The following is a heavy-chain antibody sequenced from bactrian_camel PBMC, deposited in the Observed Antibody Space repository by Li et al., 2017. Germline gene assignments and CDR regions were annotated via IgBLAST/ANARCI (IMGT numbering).Heavy chain of an antibody. Sequence: VQLVESGGGLVQPGGSLRLSCATSGFAFSDTDMTWVRHVPGKGLEWVSVINKAGGSPFYADSVKGRFTMSRDNAKNTLYLQMNSLQSEDTAMYYCNAKLEVGYSGSWCTEVSDYWGQGTQVTV. CDR1: GFAFSDTD. V-gene: IGHV3S40*01. CDR3: NAKLEVGYSGSWCTEVSDY. D-gene: IGHD1*01. J-gene: IGHJ4*01. CDR2: INKAGGSP.